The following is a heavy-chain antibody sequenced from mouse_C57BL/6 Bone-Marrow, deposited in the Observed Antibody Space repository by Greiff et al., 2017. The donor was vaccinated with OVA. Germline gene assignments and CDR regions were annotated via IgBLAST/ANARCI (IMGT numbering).Heavy chain of an antibody. J-gene: IGHJ4*01. CDR1: GYTFTSYW. CDR2: IYPGSGNT. Sequence: VQRVESGAELAKPGASVKLSCKASGYTFTSYWMHWVKQRPGQGLEWIARIYPGSGNTYYNEKFKGKATLTAEKSSSTAYMQLSSLTSEDSAVYFCARGLTMDYWGQGTSVTVSS. CDR3: ARGLTMDY. D-gene: IGHD2-2*01. V-gene: IGHV1-76*01.